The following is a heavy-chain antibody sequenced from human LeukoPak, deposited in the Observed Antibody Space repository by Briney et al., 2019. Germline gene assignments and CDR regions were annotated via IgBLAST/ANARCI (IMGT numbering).Heavy chain of an antibody. J-gene: IGHJ4*02. CDR2: IASDGRDK. D-gene: IGHD1-26*01. CDR1: GFTFSGYA. CDR3: ARDITRGAAGYYFDY. Sequence: GGSLRLSCAASGFTFSGYAMHWVRQAPGKGLEWVAVIASDGRDKHDADSVKGRFTISRDNSKNTLYLQMDSLRSEDTAVYYCARDITRGAAGYYFDYWGQGTLVTVSS. V-gene: IGHV3-30*04.